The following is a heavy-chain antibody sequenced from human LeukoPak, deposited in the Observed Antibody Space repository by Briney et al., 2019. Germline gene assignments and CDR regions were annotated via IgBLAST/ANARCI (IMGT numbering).Heavy chain of an antibody. Sequence: GGSLRLSCAASGFTLSTYDMHWVRQPTGEDLEWVSIIYRAGDTYYPGSVKGRFTISRDNAKNMLYLQVNSLRAEDTAVYYCATQQGGNPAYWGQGTLVTVSS. CDR1: GFTLSTYD. D-gene: IGHD1-14*01. V-gene: IGHV3-13*01. J-gene: IGHJ4*02. CDR3: ATQQGGNPAY. CDR2: IYRAGDT.